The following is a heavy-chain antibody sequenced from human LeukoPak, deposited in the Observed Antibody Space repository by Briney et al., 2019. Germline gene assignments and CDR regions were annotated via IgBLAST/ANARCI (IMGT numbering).Heavy chain of an antibody. J-gene: IGHJ6*02. CDR1: GFTFSSNG. V-gene: IGHV3-30*18. CDR3: AKGQYYYDKSDYYYGMDV. Sequence: GRSLRLSCAASGFTFSSNGMHWVRQAPGKGLEWVAVISYDGSNKYYADSVKGRFTISRDNSKNTLYLQMNSLRAEDTAVYYCAKGQYYYDKSDYYYGMDVWGQGTTVTVPS. D-gene: IGHD3-22*01. CDR2: ISYDGSNK.